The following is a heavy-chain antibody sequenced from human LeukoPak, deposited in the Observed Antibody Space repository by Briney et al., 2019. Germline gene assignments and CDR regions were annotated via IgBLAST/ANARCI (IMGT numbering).Heavy chain of an antibody. J-gene: IGHJ4*02. V-gene: IGHV3-23*01. CDR1: GFTFGNYA. CDR3: AKARGGTYQTYFFDY. D-gene: IGHD1-26*01. Sequence: PGGSLRLSCVASGFTFGNYAMNWVRQAPGKGLEWVSLSGSGGDIYYVDSVKGRFTISGDNSKNTLYLQMNSLRAEDTAVYYCAKARGGTYQTYFFDYWGQGTLVTVSS. CDR2: SGSGGDI.